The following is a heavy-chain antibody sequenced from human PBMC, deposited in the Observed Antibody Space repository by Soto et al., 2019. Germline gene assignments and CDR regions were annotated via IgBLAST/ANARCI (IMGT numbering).Heavy chain of an antibody. CDR1: GFTFSSYS. D-gene: IGHD2-2*01. J-gene: IGHJ6*02. CDR3: ARAPDIVVVTDDRHRHYYYGMDV. V-gene: IGHV3-21*01. CDR2: ISSSSSYI. Sequence: GGSLRLSCAASGFTFSSYSMNWVRQAPGKGLEWVSSISSSSSYIYYADSVKGRFTISRDNAKNSLYLQMNSLRAEDTAVYYCARAPDIVVVTDDRHRHYYYGMDVWGQGTTVTVSS.